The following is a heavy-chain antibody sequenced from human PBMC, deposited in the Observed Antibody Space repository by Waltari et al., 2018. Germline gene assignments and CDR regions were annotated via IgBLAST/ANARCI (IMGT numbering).Heavy chain of an antibody. CDR3: AKGSGYSYGYPEY. V-gene: IGHV3-23*01. Sequence: EVQLLESGGALIEPGGSLRLSCVGSGFSFSYYAMTWIRQAPGKGLEWVSGISEAGDYTYYADAVKGRFTISRDNSKTSLDLEVAGLRAEDTAVYYCAKGSGYSYGYPEYWGQGTLVAVSS. CDR2: ISEAGDYT. J-gene: IGHJ4*02. D-gene: IGHD5-18*01. CDR1: GFSFSYYA.